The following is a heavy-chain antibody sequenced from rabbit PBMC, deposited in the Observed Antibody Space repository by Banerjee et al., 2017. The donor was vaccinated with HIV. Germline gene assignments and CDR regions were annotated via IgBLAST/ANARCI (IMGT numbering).Heavy chain of an antibody. Sequence: QEQLEESGGDLVKPEGSLTLTCKASGFDFSSNYYMCWVRQAPGKGLEWIACIYTGSGSTYYASWAKGRFTISKTSSTTVTLQLNTVTAADTATYFCARGSGWGTRLDLWGQGTLVTVS. V-gene: IGHV1S45*01. CDR3: ARGSGWGTRLDL. J-gene: IGHJ3*01. CDR2: IYTGSGST. D-gene: IGHD4-1*01. CDR1: GFDFSSNYY.